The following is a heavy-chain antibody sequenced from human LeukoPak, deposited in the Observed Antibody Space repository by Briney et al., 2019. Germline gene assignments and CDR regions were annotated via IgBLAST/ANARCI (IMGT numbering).Heavy chain of an antibody. D-gene: IGHD6-19*01. CDR2: INHSGST. Sequence: SETLSLTCAVYGGSFSGYYWSWLRQPPGKGLEWIGEINHSGSTNNNPSLKSRVTISVDTSKNQFSLKLSSVTAADTAVYYCASPIIAVAGTDYYGMDVWGQGTTVTVSS. CDR3: ASPIIAVAGTDYYGMDV. V-gene: IGHV4-34*01. CDR1: GGSFSGYY. J-gene: IGHJ6*02.